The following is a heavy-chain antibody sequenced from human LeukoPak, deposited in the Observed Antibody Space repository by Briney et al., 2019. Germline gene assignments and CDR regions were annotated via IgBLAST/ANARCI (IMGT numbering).Heavy chain of an antibody. V-gene: IGHV3-23*01. CDR2: ITGSGDYT. CDR3: ANKPAGFDP. Sequence: GGSLRLSCAASGFTFSSSAMGWVRQAPGKGLEWVSSITGSGDYTYYADSVKGRFTISRDNSKNTLYLQMNSLRAEDTAIYYCANKPAGFDPWGQGTLVTVSS. D-gene: IGHD1-14*01. CDR1: GFTFSSSA. J-gene: IGHJ5*02.